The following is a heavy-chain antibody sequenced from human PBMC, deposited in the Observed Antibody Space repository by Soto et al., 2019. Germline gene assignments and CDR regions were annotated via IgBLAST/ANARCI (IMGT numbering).Heavy chain of an antibody. Sequence: ASVKVSCKASGYTFTRYTMNWVRQAPGQRLEWTGWINPDNGNTKSSQKFQDRVIITRDTSASTAYMDLSSLRSEDTAVYYCARGIATGQLDPWGQGTLVTVSS. D-gene: IGHD2-15*01. CDR1: GYTFTRYT. V-gene: IGHV1-3*01. CDR2: INPDNGNT. CDR3: ARGIATGQLDP. J-gene: IGHJ5*02.